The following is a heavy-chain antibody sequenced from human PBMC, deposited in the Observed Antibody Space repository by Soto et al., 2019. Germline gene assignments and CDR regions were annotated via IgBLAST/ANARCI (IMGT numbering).Heavy chain of an antibody. CDR3: ARGEQQLVPYYFDY. CDR2: ISYDGSNK. V-gene: IGHV3-30-3*01. D-gene: IGHD6-13*01. Sequence: PGGSLRPSCAASGFTFSSYAMHWVRQAPGKGLEWVAVISYDGSNKYYADSVKGRFTISRDNSKNTLYLQMNSLRAEDTAVYYCARGEQQLVPYYFDYWGQGTLVTVSS. J-gene: IGHJ4*02. CDR1: GFTFSSYA.